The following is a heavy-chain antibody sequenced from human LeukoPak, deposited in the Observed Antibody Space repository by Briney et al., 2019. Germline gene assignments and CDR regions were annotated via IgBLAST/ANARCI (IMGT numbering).Heavy chain of an antibody. CDR3: AREVPVVVPAANYFDY. CDR2: INHSGST. D-gene: IGHD2-2*01. Sequence: PSETLSLTCAVYGGSFSGYYWSWIRQPPGKGLEWIGEINHSGSTNYNPSLKSRVTISVDTSKNQFSLKLSSVTAADTAVYYCAREVPVVVPAANYFDYWGQGTLVTVSS. J-gene: IGHJ4*02. V-gene: IGHV4-34*01. CDR1: GGSFSGYY.